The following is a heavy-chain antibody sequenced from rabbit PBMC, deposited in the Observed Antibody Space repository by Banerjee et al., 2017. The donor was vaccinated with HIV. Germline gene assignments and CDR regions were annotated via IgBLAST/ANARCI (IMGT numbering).Heavy chain of an antibody. D-gene: IGHD4-2*01. V-gene: IGHV1S45*01. CDR3: ARSPIAGSAYVYYFNL. J-gene: IGHJ4*01. Sequence: QEQLEESGGDLVKPGASLTLTCTASGFSFSSGYDMSWVRQAPGKGLEWIACIYAGSRNTYYASWAKGRFTISKTSSTTVTLQMTSLTAADTATYFCARSPIAGSAYVYYFNLWGPGTLVTVS. CDR2: IYAGSRNT. CDR1: GFSFSSGYD.